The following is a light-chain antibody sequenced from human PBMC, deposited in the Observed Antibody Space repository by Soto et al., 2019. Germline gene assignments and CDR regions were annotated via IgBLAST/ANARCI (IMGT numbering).Light chain of an antibody. V-gene: IGLV1-44*01. Sequence: QSVLTQPPSASGTPGQRVTISCSGGSSNIGSNIVNWYQQLLGTAPKLLIYSNNQRPSGVPDRFSGSKSGTSASLAISGLQSEDEADYYCAAWDDSLNGWVFGGGTKLTVL. CDR1: SSNIGSNI. CDR2: SNN. CDR3: AAWDDSLNGWV. J-gene: IGLJ3*02.